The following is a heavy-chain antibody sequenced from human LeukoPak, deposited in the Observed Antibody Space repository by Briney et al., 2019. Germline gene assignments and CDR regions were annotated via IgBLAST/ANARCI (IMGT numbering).Heavy chain of an antibody. CDR3: ARVSYYYGSGSYAHIDY. CDR1: GFTFSSYW. Sequence: GGSLRLSCAASGFTFSSYWMHWVRQAPGKGLVWVSRINSDGSSTTYADSVKGRFTISRDNSKNTLYLQMNSLRAEDTAVYYCARVSYYYGSGSYAHIDYWGQGTLVTVSS. J-gene: IGHJ4*02. D-gene: IGHD3-10*01. V-gene: IGHV3-74*01. CDR2: INSDGSST.